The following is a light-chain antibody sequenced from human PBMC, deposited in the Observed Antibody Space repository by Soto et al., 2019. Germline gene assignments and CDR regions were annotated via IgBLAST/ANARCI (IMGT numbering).Light chain of an antibody. Sequence: DIVMTHSPLSLPVTPGDPSSISCSSIHILLQSNGYNYLDWYQQKPGQPPKLLIYWAYTRESGVPDRFSGSGSGTDFTLTISRLEPEDFAVYYCQQYGSSPITFGQGTRLEI. J-gene: IGKJ5*01. CDR3: QQYGSSPIT. CDR2: WAY. V-gene: IGKV2-28*01. CDR1: HILLQSNGYNY.